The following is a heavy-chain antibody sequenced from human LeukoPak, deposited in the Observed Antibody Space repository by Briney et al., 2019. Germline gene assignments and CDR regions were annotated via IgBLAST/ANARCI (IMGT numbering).Heavy chain of an antibody. D-gene: IGHD6-6*01. Sequence: SETLSLTCTVSGGSISSYYWSWIRQPPGKGLEWIGYIYYSGSTNYNPSLKSRVTISVDTSKNQFSLKLSSVTAADTAVYYCARLSSTSAADDYWGQGTLVTVSS. CDR1: GGSISSYY. CDR2: IYYSGST. V-gene: IGHV4-59*01. CDR3: ARLSSTSAADDY. J-gene: IGHJ4*02.